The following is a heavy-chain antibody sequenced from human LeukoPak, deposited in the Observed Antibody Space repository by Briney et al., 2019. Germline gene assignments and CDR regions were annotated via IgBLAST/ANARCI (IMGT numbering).Heavy chain of an antibody. Sequence: AASVKVSCKASGYTFTSYGISWVRQAPGQGLEWMGWISAYNGNTNYAQKLQGRVTMTTDTSTSIAYMELRSLRSDDTAVYYCARVKARCSSTSCPFDYWGQGTLVTVSS. CDR1: GYTFTSYG. CDR3: ARVKARCSSTSCPFDY. CDR2: ISAYNGNT. D-gene: IGHD2-2*01. J-gene: IGHJ4*02. V-gene: IGHV1-18*01.